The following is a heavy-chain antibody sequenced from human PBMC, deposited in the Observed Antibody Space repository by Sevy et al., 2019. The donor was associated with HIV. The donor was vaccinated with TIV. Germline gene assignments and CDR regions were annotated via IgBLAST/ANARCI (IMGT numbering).Heavy chain of an antibody. V-gene: IGHV3-33*01. CDR3: ARETSGWFDY. J-gene: IGHJ4*02. CDR2: IGYDGSNK. Sequence: GGSLRLSCAASGFTFSSYGMHWVRQAPGKGLEWVAVIGYDGSNKYYADSVKGRFTISRDNSKNTLYLQMNSQRAEDTAVYYCARETSGWFDYWGQGTLVTVSS. D-gene: IGHD6-19*01. CDR1: GFTFSSYG.